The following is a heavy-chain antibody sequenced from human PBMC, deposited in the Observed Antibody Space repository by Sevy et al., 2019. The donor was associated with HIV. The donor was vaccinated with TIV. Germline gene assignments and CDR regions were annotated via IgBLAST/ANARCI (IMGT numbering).Heavy chain of an antibody. D-gene: IGHD3-10*01. Sequence: GGSLRLSCTASGYTFPAFTFNWVRQAPGKGLEWLSFISTGTDHIYYADSAKGRFTISRDDAKNSVYLEMKSLRDQDTALYYCVRRGVDAYNVYFDLWGQGTLVTVSS. CDR2: ISTGTDHI. CDR3: VRRGVDAYNVYFDL. V-gene: IGHV3-21*05. J-gene: IGHJ4*02. CDR1: GYTFPAFT.